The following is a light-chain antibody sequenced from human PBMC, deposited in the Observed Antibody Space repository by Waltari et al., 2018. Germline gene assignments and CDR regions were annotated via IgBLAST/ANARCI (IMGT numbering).Light chain of an antibody. Sequence: QSALTQPRSVSGSPGQSVTISCTGTSRDVGGYNYVSWYQQHPGKVPKLIIFDVSTRPSGVPNRFSGSKSGTTASLTISGLLAEDEADYYCCSYAGSYTLIFGGGTKMTVL. J-gene: IGLJ2*01. CDR1: SRDVGGYNY. CDR3: CSYAGSYTLI. CDR2: DVS. V-gene: IGLV2-11*01.